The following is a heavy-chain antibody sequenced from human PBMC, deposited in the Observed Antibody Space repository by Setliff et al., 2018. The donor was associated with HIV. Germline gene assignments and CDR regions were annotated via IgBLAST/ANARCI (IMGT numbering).Heavy chain of an antibody. CDR3: AKDTDDHGGDSGGIDS. CDR2: INWNGGST. Sequence: PGGSLRLSCAASGFTFDDYVMSWVRQAPGKGLEWVSGINWNGGSTGYADSVKGRFTVSRDNAKGTLSLQMNSLRPEDTAFYYCAKDTDDHGGDSGGIDSWGLGTLVTVSS. V-gene: IGHV3-20*04. CDR1: GFTFDDYV. J-gene: IGHJ4*02. D-gene: IGHD2-21*02.